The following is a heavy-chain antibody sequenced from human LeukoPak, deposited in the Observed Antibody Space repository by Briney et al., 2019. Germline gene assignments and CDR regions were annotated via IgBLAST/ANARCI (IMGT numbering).Heavy chain of an antibody. J-gene: IGHJ4*02. CDR3: ASGTPTTSHY. CDR2: IIPIFRTS. Sequence: SVKVSCKPSGGTFSTFSFSWVRQAPGQGLEWMGRIIPIFRTSSYAHKFQGRLTIITDNSTGTAYMELSSVGAEDTAVYYCASGTPTTSHYWGQGTLVTVSS. V-gene: IGHV1-69*05. D-gene: IGHD4-17*01. CDR1: GGTFSTFS.